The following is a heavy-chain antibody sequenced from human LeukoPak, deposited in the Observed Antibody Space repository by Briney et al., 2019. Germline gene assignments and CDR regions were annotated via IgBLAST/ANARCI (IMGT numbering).Heavy chain of an antibody. CDR3: TTLYYYDSSGYSY. J-gene: IGHJ4*02. D-gene: IGHD3-22*01. CDR1: GFTFSNAW. Sequence: GGSLRLSCAASGFTFSNAWMSWVRPAPGTGLEWAGRIKSKTDGGTTDYAAPVKGRFTISRDDSKNTLYLQMNSLKTEDTAVYYCTTLYYYDSSGYSYWGQGTLVTVSS. CDR2: IKSKTDGGTT. V-gene: IGHV3-15*01.